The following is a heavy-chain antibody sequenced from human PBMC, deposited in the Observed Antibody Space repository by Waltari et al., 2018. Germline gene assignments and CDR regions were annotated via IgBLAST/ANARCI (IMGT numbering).Heavy chain of an antibody. V-gene: IGHV4-59*01. Sequence: QVQLQESGPGLVKPSETLSLTCTVSGGSISSYYWSWIRQPPGKGLEWIGYIYYSGSTNYNPSLKSRVTISVDTSKNQFSLKRSSVTAADTAVYYCARGVGSLWFGEPLNYYYYGMDVWGQGTTVTVSS. D-gene: IGHD3-10*01. J-gene: IGHJ6*02. CDR3: ARGVGSLWFGEPLNYYYYGMDV. CDR2: IYYSGST. CDR1: GGSISSYY.